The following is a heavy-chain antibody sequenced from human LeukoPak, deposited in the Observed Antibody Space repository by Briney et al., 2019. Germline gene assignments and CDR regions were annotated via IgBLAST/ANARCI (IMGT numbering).Heavy chain of an antibody. D-gene: IGHD3-22*01. Sequence: SETLSLTCTVSGGSISSYYWSWIRQPPGQGLEWIGYIYYSASTNYNPSLKSRVTISVDTSKNQFSLKLSSVTAADTPLYYCARWCSYYDSSGHDYWGQGTLVTVSS. J-gene: IGHJ4*02. V-gene: IGHV4-59*01. CDR3: ARWCSYYDSSGHDY. CDR1: GGSISSYY. CDR2: IYYSAST.